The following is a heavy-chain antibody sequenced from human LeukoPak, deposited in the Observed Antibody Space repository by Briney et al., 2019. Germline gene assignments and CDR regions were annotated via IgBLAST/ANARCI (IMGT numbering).Heavy chain of an antibody. CDR3: VRDVLPAAIANWFDP. J-gene: IGHJ5*02. Sequence: SVKVSCKASGGTFSSYAISWVRQAPGQGLEWMRRIIPILGIANYAQKFQGRVTITADKSTSTAYMELSSLRSEDTAVYYCVRDVLPAAIANWFDPWGQGTLVTVSS. CDR1: GGTFSSYA. V-gene: IGHV1-69*04. D-gene: IGHD2-2*02. CDR2: IIPILGIA.